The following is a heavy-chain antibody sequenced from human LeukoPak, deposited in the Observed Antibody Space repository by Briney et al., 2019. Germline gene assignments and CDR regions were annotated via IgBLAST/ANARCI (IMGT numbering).Heavy chain of an antibody. CDR1: GGSISNYY. CDR3: ARWAARGYYNYSMDV. Sequence: SSETLSLTCTVSGGSISNYYWTWIRQPPGKGLEWIGYIYYTGSTNYNPSLKTRVTISVDTSKNQFSLKLSSVSAADTAVYYCARWAARGYYNYSMDVWGQGTTVTVSS. J-gene: IGHJ6*02. D-gene: IGHD3-3*01. V-gene: IGHV4-59*01. CDR2: IYYTGST.